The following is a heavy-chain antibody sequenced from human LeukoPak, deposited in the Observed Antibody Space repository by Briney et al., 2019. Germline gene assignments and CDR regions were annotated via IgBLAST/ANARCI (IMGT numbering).Heavy chain of an antibody. CDR3: ARDKWEVLGGDF. CDR2: ISYDGSNK. J-gene: IGHJ4*02. D-gene: IGHD1-26*01. Sequence: GGSLRLSCAASGSTFSSYAMHWVRQAPGKGLEWVALISYDGSNKYYADSVKGRFTISRDNSKNTLYLQMNSLRAEDTAVYYCARDKWEVLGGDFWGQGTLVTVSS. V-gene: IGHV3-30-3*01. CDR1: GSTFSSYA.